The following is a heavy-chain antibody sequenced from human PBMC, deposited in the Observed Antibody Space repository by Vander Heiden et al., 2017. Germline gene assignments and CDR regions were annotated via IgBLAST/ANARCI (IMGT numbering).Heavy chain of an antibody. V-gene: IGHV2-5*01. CDR1: GFSLSTSGVG. Sequence: QITLKESGPTLVKPTQTLTLTCTFSGFSLSTSGVGVGWIRQPPGTALEWLALIYWNDDKRYSPSLKSRLTITKDTSKNQVVLTMTNMDPVDTATYYCAHATRYYYDILTGYPTEYYFDYWGQGTLVTVSS. J-gene: IGHJ4*02. CDR2: IYWNDDK. D-gene: IGHD3-9*01. CDR3: AHATRYYYDILTGYPTEYYFDY.